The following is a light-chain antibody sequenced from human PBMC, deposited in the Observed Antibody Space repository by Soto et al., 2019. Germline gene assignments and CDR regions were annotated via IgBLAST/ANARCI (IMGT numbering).Light chain of an antibody. Sequence: QSVLTQPASVSGSPGQSITISCTGTSSDVGGYKYVSWYQQHPGKAPKLMIYDVSNRPSGVSNRFSGYKSGNTASLTISGVQAEDEADYYCSSYTSSVNYVFVTGTKLTVL. J-gene: IGLJ1*01. CDR1: SSDVGGYKY. CDR2: DVS. CDR3: SSYTSSVNYV. V-gene: IGLV2-14*03.